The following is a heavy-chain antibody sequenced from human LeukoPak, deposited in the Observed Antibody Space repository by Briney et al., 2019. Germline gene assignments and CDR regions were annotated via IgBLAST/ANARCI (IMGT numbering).Heavy chain of an antibody. D-gene: IGHD2-21*02. Sequence: GAHLKISCKGSGTHFPSYWTSWVRQMPGKGLEWMGRIDPSDSYTNYSPSFQGHVTISVDKSISAAYLQWSSLKASDTAMYYCARHEILVVTAGAFDIWGQGTMVTVSS. V-gene: IGHV5-10-1*01. J-gene: IGHJ3*02. CDR3: ARHEILVVTAGAFDI. CDR1: GTHFPSYW. CDR2: IDPSDSYT.